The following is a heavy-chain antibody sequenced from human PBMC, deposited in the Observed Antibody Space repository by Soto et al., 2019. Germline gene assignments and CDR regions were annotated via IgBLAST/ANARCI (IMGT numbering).Heavy chain of an antibody. CDR2: IYSSGNS. CDR1: GGSISSGGHY. V-gene: IGHV4-31*03. CDR3: ARHYYDRSGYSLYYSDY. J-gene: IGHJ4*02. D-gene: IGHD3-22*01. Sequence: LSLTCTVSGGSISSGGHYWSWIRQHPGKGLEWIGYIYSSGNSYYNPSLKSRVTISVDTSKNQFSLNLRSVTAADTAVYYCARHYYDRSGYSLYYSDYWGQGTLVTVSS.